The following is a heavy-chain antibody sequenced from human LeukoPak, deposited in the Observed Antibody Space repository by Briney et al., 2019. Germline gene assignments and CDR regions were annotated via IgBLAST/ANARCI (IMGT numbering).Heavy chain of an antibody. Sequence: ASVKVSCKASGYTFTGYYMHWVRQAPGQGLEWMGWINPNNGGTNYAQKFQGRVTMTRDTSISTAYMELSRLRSDDTAVYYCARASKDSSGYYYSSVDYWGQGTLVTVSS. J-gene: IGHJ4*02. D-gene: IGHD3-22*01. CDR1: GYTFTGYY. V-gene: IGHV1-2*02. CDR2: INPNNGGT. CDR3: ARASKDSSGYYYSSVDY.